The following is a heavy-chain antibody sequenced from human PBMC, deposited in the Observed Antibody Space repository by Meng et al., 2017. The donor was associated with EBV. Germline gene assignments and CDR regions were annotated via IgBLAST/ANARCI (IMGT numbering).Heavy chain of an antibody. V-gene: IGHV1-69*01. D-gene: IGHD1-20*01. CDR3: ARAPDNWNDGPYY. Sequence: QVERCQAGVELKKPGSAGRGSCKACGVTDSCYANSWVRQAPGQRLEWMGGIIPIVGTGNYAQKFQGRVTITPGESTSTAYMELSILRSEDTAAYYCARAPDNWNDGPYYWGQGTLVTVSS. J-gene: IGHJ4*02. CDR1: GVTDSCYA. CDR2: IIPIVGTG.